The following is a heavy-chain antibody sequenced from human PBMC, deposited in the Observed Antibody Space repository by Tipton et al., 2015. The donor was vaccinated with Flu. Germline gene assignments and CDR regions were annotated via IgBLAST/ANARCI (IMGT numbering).Heavy chain of an antibody. V-gene: IGHV3-21*06. CDR3: ARGKDCSSATCYQGRDAFDI. Sequence: SLRLSCAASGFTFSSYSMSWVRQPPGKGLEWVSFISRGSTYTYYADSLRGRFTVARDNAKNSLCLQMNSLRAEDTAVYYCARGKDCSSATCYQGRDAFDIWGQGTMVTVPS. CDR2: ISRGSTYT. J-gene: IGHJ3*02. D-gene: IGHD2-2*01. CDR1: GFTFSSYS.